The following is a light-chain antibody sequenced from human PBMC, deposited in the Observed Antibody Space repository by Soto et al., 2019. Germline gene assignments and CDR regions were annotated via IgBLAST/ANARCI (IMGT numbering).Light chain of an antibody. J-gene: IGLJ1*01. CDR3: SSYTTSTHV. V-gene: IGLV2-14*01. CDR1: SSDLGGYNY. CDR2: EVS. Sequence: QSMLTQPASVSGSPGQSITISCTGTSSDLGGYNYFSWYQQHPGKAPKLIIYEVSNRPSGVSDRFSGSKSDNTASLTISGLQDEDEADYYCSSYTTSTHVFGTGTKVTVL.